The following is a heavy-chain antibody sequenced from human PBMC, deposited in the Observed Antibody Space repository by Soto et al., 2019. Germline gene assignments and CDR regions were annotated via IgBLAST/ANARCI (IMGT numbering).Heavy chain of an antibody. Sequence: SETLSLTCAVSGGSISSGGYSWSWIRQPPGKGLDWIGYIYHSGSTYYNPSLKSRVTISVDRSKNQFSLKLSSVTAADTAVYYCARLWGWFGDYWGQGTLVTVSS. V-gene: IGHV4-30-2*01. CDR3: ARLWGWFGDY. CDR1: GGSISSGGYS. J-gene: IGHJ4*02. CDR2: IYHSGST. D-gene: IGHD3-10*01.